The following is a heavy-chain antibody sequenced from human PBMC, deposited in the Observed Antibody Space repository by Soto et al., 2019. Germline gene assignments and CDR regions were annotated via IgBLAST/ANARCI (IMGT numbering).Heavy chain of an antibody. J-gene: IGHJ4*02. CDR1: GFTFSSYA. Sequence: GALRLPCGAPGFTFSSYAMSWGRQAPEKGLEWVSAISGSGGSTYYADSVKGRFTISRDNSKNTLYLQMNSLRAEDTAVYYCAKDLAWEHEYFDSWVQGTPVTV. V-gene: IGHV3-23*01. D-gene: IGHD1-26*01. CDR3: AKDLAWEHEYFDS. CDR2: ISGSGGST.